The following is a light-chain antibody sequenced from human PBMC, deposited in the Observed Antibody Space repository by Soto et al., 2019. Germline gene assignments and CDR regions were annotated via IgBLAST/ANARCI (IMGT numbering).Light chain of an antibody. CDR3: SSYTTSSTLEV. J-gene: IGLJ1*01. CDR2: EVN. V-gene: IGLV2-14*01. Sequence: QSVLTQPASVSGSPGQSITISCIGTSSDVGGYKFVSWYQQHPGKAPKLMIYEVNNRPSGVSNRFSGSKSGNTASLTISGLQAEDEADYYCSSYTTSSTLEVFGTGTKLTVL. CDR1: SSDVGGYKF.